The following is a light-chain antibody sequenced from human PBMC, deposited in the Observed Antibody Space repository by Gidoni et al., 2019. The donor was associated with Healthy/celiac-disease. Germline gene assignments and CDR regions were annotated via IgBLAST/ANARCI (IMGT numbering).Light chain of an antibody. CDR3: QQRSNWLT. CDR1: QSVSSY. CDR2: DAS. Sequence: EIVLTQSPATLSLSPGELATLSCRASQSVSSYRAWYQQKPGQALRRRIYDASNRATGIPARFSGSGSGTDCTLTISSLEPEDFAGYYCQQRSNWLTFGGGTKVEFK. J-gene: IGKJ4*01. V-gene: IGKV3-11*01.